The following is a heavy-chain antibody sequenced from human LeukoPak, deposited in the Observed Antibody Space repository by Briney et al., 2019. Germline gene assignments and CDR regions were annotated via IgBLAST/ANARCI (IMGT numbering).Heavy chain of an antibody. CDR1: GYTFTGYY. V-gene: IGHV1-69*05. CDR3: ARDSTYYYDSSGQHAFDI. D-gene: IGHD3-22*01. J-gene: IGHJ3*02. CDR2: IIPIFGTA. Sequence: SVKVSCKASGYTFTGYYMHWVRQAPGQGLEWMGRIIPIFGTANYAQKFQGRVTITTDESTSTAYMELSSLRSEDTAVYYCARDSTYYYDSSGQHAFDIWGQGTMVTVSS.